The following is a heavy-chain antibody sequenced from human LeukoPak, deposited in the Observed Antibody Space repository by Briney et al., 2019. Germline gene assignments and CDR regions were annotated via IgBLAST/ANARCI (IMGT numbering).Heavy chain of an antibody. Sequence: GGSLRLSCAASGFTFSSYGMHWVRQAPGKGLEWVAFIRYDGSNKYYADSVKGRFTISRDNSKNTLYLQMNSLRAEDTAVYYCAKDSAYYDFWSGYYTSGVYFQYWGQGTLVTVSS. CDR1: GFTFSSYG. V-gene: IGHV3-30*02. D-gene: IGHD3-3*01. J-gene: IGHJ1*01. CDR2: IRYDGSNK. CDR3: AKDSAYYDFWSGYYTSGVYFQY.